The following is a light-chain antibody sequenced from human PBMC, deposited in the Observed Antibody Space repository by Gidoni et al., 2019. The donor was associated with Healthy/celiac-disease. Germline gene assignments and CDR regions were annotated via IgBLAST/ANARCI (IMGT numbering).Light chain of an antibody. CDR2: GAS. CDR1: QSVSSSY. Sequence: EIVLTQSPGTLSLSPGERATLSCRASQSVSSSYLAWYLQKPGQAPRLLIYGASSRATGIPDRFSGRGSGTDFTLTISRLEPEDFAVYYCQQYGSSPRYSFGQGTKLEIK. CDR3: QQYGSSPRYS. J-gene: IGKJ2*03. V-gene: IGKV3-20*01.